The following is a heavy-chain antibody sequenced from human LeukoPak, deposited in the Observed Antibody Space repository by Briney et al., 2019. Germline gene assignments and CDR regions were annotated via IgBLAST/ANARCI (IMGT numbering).Heavy chain of an antibody. Sequence: ASVKVSCKASGYIFADYYIHWVRQAPGQGLEWMGWINPNSGGSNYAQKFQGRVTMTRDTSISTAYMELSRLRSDDTAVYYCARWATYYYDSSGYIDYWGQGTLVTVSS. CDR3: ARWATYYYDSSGYIDY. CDR1: GYIFADYY. J-gene: IGHJ4*02. V-gene: IGHV1-2*02. CDR2: INPNSGGS. D-gene: IGHD3-22*01.